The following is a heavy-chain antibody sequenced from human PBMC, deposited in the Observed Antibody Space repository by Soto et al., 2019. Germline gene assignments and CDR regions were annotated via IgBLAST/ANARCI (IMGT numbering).Heavy chain of an antibody. J-gene: IGHJ4*02. D-gene: IGHD1-26*01. CDR3: AYDRYYQLPG. CDR1: AFTHAW. CDR2: IRSKKDGGTA. Sequence: PGGSLRLSCVASAFTHAWMNWVRQAPGKGLEWVGRIRSKKDGGTADYASPVNGRFTISRDESRNTVFLHMTYLKAEDTAVYYCAYDRYYQLPGWGRGTLVTVSS. V-gene: IGHV3-15*07.